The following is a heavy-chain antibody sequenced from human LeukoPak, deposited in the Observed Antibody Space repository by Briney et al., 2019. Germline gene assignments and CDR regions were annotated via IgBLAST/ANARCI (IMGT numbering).Heavy chain of an antibody. CDR3: ARGPQRWPLGYCSSTSCYFQGYYY. J-gene: IGHJ4*02. V-gene: IGHV4-39*07. Sequence: SETLSLTCTVSGGPISSSSDYWGWIRQPPGKGLEWIGSIYYSGTTYYHPSLKSRLTISVDTSKNQFSLKLSSVTAADTAVYYCARGPQRWPLGYCSSTSCYFQGYYYWGQGTLVTVSS. CDR2: IYYSGTT. D-gene: IGHD2-2*01. CDR1: GGPISSSSDY.